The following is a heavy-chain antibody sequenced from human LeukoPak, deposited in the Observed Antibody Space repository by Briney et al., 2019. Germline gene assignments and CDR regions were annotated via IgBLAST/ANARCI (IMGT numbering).Heavy chain of an antibody. J-gene: IGHJ4*02. V-gene: IGHV3-23*01. CDR2: MSGSGGGT. Sequence: QSGGSLRLSCAASGFTFSSYSMNWVRQAPGKGLEWVSFMSGSGGGTYYAESLKGRFTISRDNSKNTLYLQLNSLRADDTAIYYCATSRSTVVSSAVPFDDWGQGTLVTVSS. CDR1: GFTFSSYS. CDR3: ATSRSTVVSSAVPFDD. D-gene: IGHD4-23*01.